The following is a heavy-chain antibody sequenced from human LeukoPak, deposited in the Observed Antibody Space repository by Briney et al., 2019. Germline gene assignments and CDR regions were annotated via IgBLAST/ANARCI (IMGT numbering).Heavy chain of an antibody. J-gene: IGHJ4*02. D-gene: IGHD3-22*01. CDR3: ASLSITMIVVAYTPLDY. V-gene: IGHV3-21*01. CDR1: GFTFSSYS. CDR2: ISSSSSYI. Sequence: GGSLRLSCAASGFTFSSYSMNWVRQAPGKGLEWVSSISSSSSYIYYADSVKGRFTISRDNAKNSLYLQMNSLSAEDTAVYYCASLSITMIVVAYTPLDYWGQGTLVTVSS.